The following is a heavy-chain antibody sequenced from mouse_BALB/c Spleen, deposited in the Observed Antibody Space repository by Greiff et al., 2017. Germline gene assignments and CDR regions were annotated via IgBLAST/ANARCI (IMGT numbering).Heavy chain of an antibody. CDR2: ISTYYGDA. D-gene: IGHD2-1*01. Sequence: VMLVESGAELVRPGVSVKISCKGSGYTFTDYAMHWVEQSHAKSLEWIGVISTYYGDASYNQKFKGKATMTVDKSSSTAYMELARLTSEDSAIYYCASSYGNYWDFDYWGQGTTLTVSS. CDR1: GYTFTDYA. CDR3: ASSYGNYWDFDY. J-gene: IGHJ2*01. V-gene: IGHV1S137*01.